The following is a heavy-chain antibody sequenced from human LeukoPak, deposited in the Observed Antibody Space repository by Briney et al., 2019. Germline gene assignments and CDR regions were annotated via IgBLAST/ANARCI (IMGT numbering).Heavy chain of an antibody. D-gene: IGHD2-15*01. CDR2: IYSGGNT. CDR1: GFTVSSNS. J-gene: IGHJ4*02. V-gene: IGHV3-53*01. Sequence: GGSLRLSCTVSGFTVSSNSWSWVRQAPGKGMEWVSFIYSGGNTHYSDSVKGRFTISRDNSKNTLYLQMNSLRAEDTAIYYCARRAGEYSHPYDYWGQGTLVTVSS. CDR3: ARRAGEYSHPYDY.